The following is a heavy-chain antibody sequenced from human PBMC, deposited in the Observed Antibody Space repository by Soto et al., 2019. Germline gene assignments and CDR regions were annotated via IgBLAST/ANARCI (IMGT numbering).Heavy chain of an antibody. D-gene: IGHD2-21*02. CDR3: ARQYCGGDCYSDY. CDR2: IYPGDSDT. J-gene: IGHJ4*02. CDR1: GYSFTTYW. V-gene: IGHV5-51*01. Sequence: GESQKISCQGSGYSFTTYWIAWVRQMPGKGLEWMGIIYPGDSDTRYSPSFQGQVTISADKSINTAYLQWSSLKASDTAMYYCARQYCGGDCYSDYWGQGTLVTVSS.